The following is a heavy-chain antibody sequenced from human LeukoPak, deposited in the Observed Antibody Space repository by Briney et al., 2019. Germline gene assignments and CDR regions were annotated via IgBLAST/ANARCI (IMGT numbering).Heavy chain of an antibody. V-gene: IGHV3-20*04. Sequence: GGSLRLSCAASGFTCDNYGMSWVRQAPGKGLEWVSGINWNGDSTGYADSVKGRFTISRDNAKNSLHLQMNSLRAEDTALYYCARGFSYYYYYMDVWGKGTTVTVSS. CDR1: GFTCDNYG. CDR2: INWNGDST. CDR3: ARGFSYYYYYMDV. J-gene: IGHJ6*03.